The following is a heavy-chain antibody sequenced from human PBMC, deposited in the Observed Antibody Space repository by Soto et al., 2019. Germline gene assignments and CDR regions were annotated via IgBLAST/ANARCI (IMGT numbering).Heavy chain of an antibody. CDR1: GFSLRTSEVG. V-gene: IGHV2-5*02. J-gene: IGHJ4*02. CDR2: IYWDDDK. D-gene: IGHD3-9*01. Sequence: QITLTESGPTLVKPTQTLTLTCTFSGFSLRTSEVGVGWIRQPPGKALEWLALIYWDDDKRYSPSLKSRLTTTXXTSKNQVVLTMTNMDPADTATYYCAHRFDWYYFNYWGQGTVVTVSS. CDR3: AHRFDWYYFNY.